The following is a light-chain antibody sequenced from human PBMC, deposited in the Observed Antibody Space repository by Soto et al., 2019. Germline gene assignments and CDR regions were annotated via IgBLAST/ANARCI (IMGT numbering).Light chain of an antibody. V-gene: IGKV3-20*01. Sequence: EIVSTQSPGTLSLSPGERATLSCRSSQSVSSSYLARYQQKPGQPPRLLIYGASSRATGIPDRFSGSGSGTDFTLTISRLEPEDFAVFYCQHYDSLPITFGQGTRLEIK. CDR3: QHYDSLPIT. CDR2: GAS. J-gene: IGKJ5*01. CDR1: QSVSSSY.